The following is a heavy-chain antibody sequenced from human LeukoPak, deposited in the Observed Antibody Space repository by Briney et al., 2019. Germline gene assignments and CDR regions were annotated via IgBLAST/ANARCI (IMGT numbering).Heavy chain of an antibody. CDR2: ISANGRST. D-gene: IGHD6-6*01. V-gene: IGHV3-23*01. CDR1: GFTFSSYG. Sequence: GGSLRLSCAASGFTFSSYGMHWVRQAPGKGLEWVSAISANGRSTYYADSVKGRFTVSRDNSKNTLYLQMNRLRDEDTAVYYCAKDLYSSSSDYWGQGTLVTVSS. CDR3: AKDLYSSSSDY. J-gene: IGHJ4*02.